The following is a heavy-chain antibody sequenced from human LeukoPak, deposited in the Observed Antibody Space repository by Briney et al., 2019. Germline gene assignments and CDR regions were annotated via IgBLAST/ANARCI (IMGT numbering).Heavy chain of an antibody. V-gene: IGHV3-74*01. Sequence: GGSLRLSCAASGFTFSSYSMNWVRQAPGKGLVWVSRINSEGSITSYADSVKGRFTISRDNAKNTLYLQMNSLRAEDTAVYFCAREMKLFGTDRGAFDIWGQGTMVTVSS. CDR1: GFTFSSYS. D-gene: IGHD3-10*02. CDR2: INSEGSIT. CDR3: AREMKLFGTDRGAFDI. J-gene: IGHJ3*02.